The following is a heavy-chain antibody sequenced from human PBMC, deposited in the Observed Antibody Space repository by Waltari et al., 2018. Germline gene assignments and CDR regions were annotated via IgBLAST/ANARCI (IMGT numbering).Heavy chain of an antibody. Sequence: QVQLQESGPGLVKPSETLSLTCNVSGSSINSGYYWAWIRQPPGKGLEWVGSTYHSGSAYYIPSLKSRVTISVDTSKTHFSLKLTSVTAADTAVYYCAREGGRYYAFDVWGQGTLVTVSS. V-gene: IGHV4-38-2*02. D-gene: IGHD3-10*01. CDR1: GSSINSGYY. J-gene: IGHJ3*01. CDR3: AREGGRYYAFDV. CDR2: TYHSGSA.